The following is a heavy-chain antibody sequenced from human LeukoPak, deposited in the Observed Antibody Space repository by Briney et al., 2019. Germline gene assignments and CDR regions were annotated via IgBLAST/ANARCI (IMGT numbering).Heavy chain of an antibody. J-gene: IGHJ4*02. D-gene: IGHD2-21*01. CDR3: ARQTFGDNSFDY. CDR1: GYSFTSYW. V-gene: IGHV5-51*01. CDR2: IYPGDSDT. Sequence: GESLKISCKGSGYSFTSYWIAWVRQMPGRGLEWMGIIYPGDSDTRYSPSFQGQVTISTDKSISTAYLQRSSLKASDTAMYYCARQTFGDNSFDYWGQGTLVTVSS.